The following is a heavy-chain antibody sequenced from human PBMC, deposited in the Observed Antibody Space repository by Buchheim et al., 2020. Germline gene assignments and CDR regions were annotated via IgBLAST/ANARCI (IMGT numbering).Heavy chain of an antibody. Sequence: QVQLQESGPGLVKPSQTLSLTCTVSGGSINSGGYYWSWIRQHPGKGLEWIGYIYYSGSTYYNPSLKSRVTISVDTSKNQFSLKLSSVTAADTAVYYCARERAIFGVVIIGEDYYGMDVWGQGTT. CDR1: GGSINSGGYY. V-gene: IGHV4-31*03. D-gene: IGHD3-3*01. CDR2: IYYSGST. CDR3: ARERAIFGVVIIGEDYYGMDV. J-gene: IGHJ6*02.